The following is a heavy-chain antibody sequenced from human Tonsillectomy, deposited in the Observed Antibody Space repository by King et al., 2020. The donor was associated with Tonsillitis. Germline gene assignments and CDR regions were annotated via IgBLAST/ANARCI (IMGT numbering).Heavy chain of an antibody. CDR3: ARPYYDILTGYFY. CDR2: ISGSGGST. D-gene: IGHD3-9*01. CDR1: GFTFSSYA. V-gene: IGHV3-23*04. J-gene: IGHJ4*02. Sequence: QLVQSGGGLVQRGGSLRLSCVASGFTFSSYAMSWVRQAPGKGLEWVSAISGSGGSTYYADSEKGRFTISRDNSKKTLYLQMNSLRAEDTAVYYCARPYYDILTGYFYWGQGTMVTVSS.